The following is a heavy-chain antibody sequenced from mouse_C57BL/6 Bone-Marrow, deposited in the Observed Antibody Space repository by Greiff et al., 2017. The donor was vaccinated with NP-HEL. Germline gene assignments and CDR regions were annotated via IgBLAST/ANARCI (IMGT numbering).Heavy chain of an antibody. CDR2: ISSGGSYT. CDR1: GFTFSSYG. J-gene: IGHJ2*01. V-gene: IGHV5-6*01. CDR3: ARHEDWDRGGNFDY. D-gene: IGHD4-1*01. Sequence: EVQGVESGGDLVKPGGSLKLSCAASGFTFSSYGMSWVRQTPDKRLAWVATISSGGSYTYYPDSVKGRFTISRAHAKNTLYLKLSSLKSEETAMYYCARHEDWDRGGNFDYWGQGTTLTVSS.